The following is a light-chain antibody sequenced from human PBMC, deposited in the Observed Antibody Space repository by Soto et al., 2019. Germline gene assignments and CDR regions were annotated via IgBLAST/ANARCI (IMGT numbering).Light chain of an antibody. CDR1: SSNIGDNY. CDR2: DDN. Sequence: QSVLTQPPSVSAAPGQKVTISCSGSSSNIGDNYVSWYQQLPGTAPKLLIYDDNTRPSGIADRFSGSKSGTSATLGIAGLQTGDEADYYCGTWDSSLSAVVFGGGTKLTVL. CDR3: GTWDSSLSAVV. J-gene: IGLJ2*01. V-gene: IGLV1-51*01.